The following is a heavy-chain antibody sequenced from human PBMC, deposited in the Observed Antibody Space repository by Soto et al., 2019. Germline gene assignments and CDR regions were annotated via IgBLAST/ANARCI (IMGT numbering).Heavy chain of an antibody. D-gene: IGHD2-15*01. CDR1: GFTFSSYG. V-gene: IGHV3-33*01. J-gene: IGHJ3*02. CDR2: IWYDGSNK. CDR3: ARGLDIVVVVAAHHDAFDI. Sequence: SGGSLRLSCAASGFTFSSYGMNWVRQAPGKGLEWVAVIWYDGSNKYYADSVKGRFTISRDNSKNTLYLQMNSLRAEDTAVYYCARGLDIVVVVAAHHDAFDIWGQGTMVIVSS.